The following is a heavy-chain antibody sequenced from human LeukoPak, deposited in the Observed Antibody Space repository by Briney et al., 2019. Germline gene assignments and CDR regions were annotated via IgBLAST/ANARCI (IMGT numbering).Heavy chain of an antibody. D-gene: IGHD3-22*01. Sequence: GGSLRLSCAASGFTFSSYAMSWVRQAPGKGLEWVSAISGSGGSTYYADSVKGRFTISRDNSKNTLYLQMNSLRAEDTAVYRCAKDVAYYYDSSGYALPYYFDYWGQGTLVTVSS. CDR3: AKDVAYYYDSSGYALPYYFDY. J-gene: IGHJ4*02. CDR2: ISGSGGST. CDR1: GFTFSSYA. V-gene: IGHV3-23*01.